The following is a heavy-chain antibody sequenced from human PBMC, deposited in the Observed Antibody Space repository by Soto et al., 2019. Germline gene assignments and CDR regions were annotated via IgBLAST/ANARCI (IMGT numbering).Heavy chain of an antibody. Sequence: GGSLRLSCAASGIMFGQYAMSWARLAPGKGLEWVSVVGPSGASTFYADSVRGRFTISRDNSENTLYLQMNSLRAEDTAVYYCAKYGGRVGSCFGMDVWGQGTTVTVSS. D-gene: IGHD2-15*01. CDR2: VGPSGAST. J-gene: IGHJ6*02. V-gene: IGHV3-23*01. CDR1: GIMFGQYA. CDR3: AKYGGRVGSCFGMDV.